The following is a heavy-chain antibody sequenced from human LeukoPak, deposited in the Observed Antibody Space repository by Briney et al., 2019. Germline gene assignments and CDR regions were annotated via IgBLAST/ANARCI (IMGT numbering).Heavy chain of an antibody. CDR2: VVYSGST. Sequence: PSETLSLTCSVSGDSISSYYWSWIRQSPGKGLEWIGYVVYSGSTYYNPSFRSRVTISVDTSKNQLSLTLNSVTTADTGVYCCARDRGWGCSGASCYHIDLWGQGTLVSVSS. CDR1: GDSISSYY. CDR3: ARDRGWGCSGASCYHIDL. D-gene: IGHD2-15*01. V-gene: IGHV4-59*01. J-gene: IGHJ4*02.